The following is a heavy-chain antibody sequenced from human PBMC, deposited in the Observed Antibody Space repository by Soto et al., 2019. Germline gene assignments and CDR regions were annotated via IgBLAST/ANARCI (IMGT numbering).Heavy chain of an antibody. D-gene: IGHD4-17*01. CDR3: ARLGPTTVPPSYFTGNYNGMDV. CDR1: GGSISSGDYY. Sequence: QVQLQESGPGLVKPSQTLSLTCTVSGGSISSGDYYWSWIRQPPGKRLEWIGYIYYSGSTYYTPSLSSRLPKAVDTSKNEFSLKLSSVTAGDTAVYCCARLGPTTVPPSYFTGNYNGMDVWGHGTTVAVSS. V-gene: IGHV4-30-4*01. J-gene: IGHJ6*02. CDR2: IYYSGST.